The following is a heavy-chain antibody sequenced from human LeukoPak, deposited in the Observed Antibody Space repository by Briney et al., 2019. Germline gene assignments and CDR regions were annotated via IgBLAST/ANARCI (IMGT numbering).Heavy chain of an antibody. CDR1: GGSVSSSDYY. V-gene: IGHV4-39*01. CDR2: IYYSGST. Sequence: PSETLSLTRTVSGGSVSSSDYYWGWIRQPPGKGLEWIGSIYYSGSTYYNPSLKSRVTISVDTSKNQFSLKLSSVTAADTAVYYCARRYSYSSLPDYWGQGTLVTVSS. CDR3: ARRYSYSSLPDY. D-gene: IGHD6-19*01. J-gene: IGHJ4*02.